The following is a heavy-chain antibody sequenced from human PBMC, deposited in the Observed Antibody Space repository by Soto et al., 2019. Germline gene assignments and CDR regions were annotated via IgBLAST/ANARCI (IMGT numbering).Heavy chain of an antibody. D-gene: IGHD6-13*01. CDR3: ARAKSSSSWYRVNWFDP. Sequence: QVQLVQSGAEVKKPGSSVKVSCKASGGTFSSYAISWVRQAPGQGLEWMGGIIPIFGTANYAQKFQGRVTITADESTSTAYMELSSRRSEDTAVYYCARAKSSSSWYRVNWFDPWGQGTLVTVSS. V-gene: IGHV1-69*12. J-gene: IGHJ5*02. CDR2: IIPIFGTA. CDR1: GGTFSSYA.